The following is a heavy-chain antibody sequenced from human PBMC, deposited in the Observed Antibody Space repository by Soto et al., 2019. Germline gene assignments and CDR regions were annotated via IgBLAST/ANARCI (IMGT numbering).Heavy chain of an antibody. CDR3: AKGISIAAAGRDAFDI. CDR2: ISWNSGSI. Sequence: GGSLRLSCAASGFTFDDYAMHWVRQAPGKGLEWVSGISWNSGSIGYADSVKGRFTISRDNAKNSLYLQMNSLRAEDTALYYCAKGISIAAAGRDAFDIWGQGTMVTVSS. J-gene: IGHJ3*02. V-gene: IGHV3-9*01. CDR1: GFTFDDYA. D-gene: IGHD6-13*01.